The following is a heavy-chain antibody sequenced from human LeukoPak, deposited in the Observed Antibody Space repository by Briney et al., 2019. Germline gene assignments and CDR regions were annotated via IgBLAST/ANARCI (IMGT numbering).Heavy chain of an antibody. CDR2: INPSGGST. Sequence: ASVKVSCKASGYTFTSYYMHWVRQAPGQGLEWMGIINPSGGSTSYAQKFQGRVTMTRDMSTSTVHMELSSLRSEDTAVYYCARDGVAAAGYDYWGQGTLVTVSS. V-gene: IGHV1-46*01. CDR1: GYTFTSYY. J-gene: IGHJ4*02. CDR3: ARDGVAAAGYDY. D-gene: IGHD6-13*01.